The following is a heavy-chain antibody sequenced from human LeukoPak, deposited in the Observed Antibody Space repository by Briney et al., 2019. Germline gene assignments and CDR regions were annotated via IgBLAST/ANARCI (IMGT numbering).Heavy chain of an antibody. CDR1: GYTFTSYA. V-gene: IGHV7-4-1*02. CDR2: INTNTGNP. Sequence: ASVKVSCKASGYTFTSYAMNWVRQAPGQGLEWMGWINTNTGNPTYAQGFTGRFVFSLDTSVSTAYLQISSLKAEDTAVYYCAREAPRYCSGGSCLAEVFDYWGQGTLVTASS. J-gene: IGHJ4*02. D-gene: IGHD2-15*01. CDR3: AREAPRYCSGGSCLAEVFDY.